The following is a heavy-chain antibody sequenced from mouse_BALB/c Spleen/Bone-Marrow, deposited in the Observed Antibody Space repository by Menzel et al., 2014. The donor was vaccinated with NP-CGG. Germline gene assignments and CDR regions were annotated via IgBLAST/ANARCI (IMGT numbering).Heavy chain of an antibody. J-gene: IGHJ1*01. Sequence: VQLQQSGPELVKPGASVKMSCKASGYTFTSYYIHRVKQRPGQGLEWIGWIYPGDGSTKYNEKFKGKTTLTADKSSSTAYMLLSSLTSEDSAIYFCAIYYDYSWYFDVWGAGTTVTVSS. V-gene: IGHV1S56*01. CDR2: IYPGDGST. CDR1: GYTFTSYY. CDR3: AIYYDYSWYFDV. D-gene: IGHD2-4*01.